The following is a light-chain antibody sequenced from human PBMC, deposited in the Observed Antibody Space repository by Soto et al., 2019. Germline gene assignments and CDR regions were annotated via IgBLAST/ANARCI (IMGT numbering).Light chain of an antibody. J-gene: IGKJ1*01. CDR3: QQCYSTPRT. Sequence: DIVMTQSPDSLAVSLGERATINCKSSQSVLYSSNNKNYLAWYQQKPGQPPKLLIYWASTRESGVPDRFSGSGSGTDFTLTISSPQAEDVAVYYCQQCYSTPRTFGQGTKVEIK. V-gene: IGKV4-1*01. CDR2: WAS. CDR1: QSVLYSSNNKNY.